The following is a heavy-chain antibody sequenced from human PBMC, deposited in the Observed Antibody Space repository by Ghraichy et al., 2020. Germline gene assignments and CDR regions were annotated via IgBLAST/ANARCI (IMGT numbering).Heavy chain of an antibody. CDR2: MNPNSGNT. CDR1: GYTFTSYD. D-gene: IGHD4-11*01. V-gene: IGHV1-8*01. CDR3: ARSPTVTTFWGAYYYYYYMDV. J-gene: IGHJ6*03. Sequence: ASVKVSCKASGYTFTSYDINWVRQATGQGLEWMGWMNPNSGNTGYAQKFQGRVTMTRNTSISTAYMELSSLRSEDTAVYYCARSPTVTTFWGAYYYYYYMDVWGKGTTVTVPS.